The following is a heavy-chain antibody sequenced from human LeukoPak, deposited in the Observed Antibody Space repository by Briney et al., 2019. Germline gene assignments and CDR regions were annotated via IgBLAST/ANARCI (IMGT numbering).Heavy chain of an antibody. CDR1: GFAFSSYA. Sequence: PGRSLRLSRAASGFAFSSYAMHWVRQAPGKGLEWVAVISYDGSNKYYADSVKGRFTISRDNSKNTLYLQMNSLRAEDTAVYYCARENWNYGSGFDYWGQGTLVTVSS. CDR2: ISYDGSNK. V-gene: IGHV3-30-3*01. J-gene: IGHJ4*02. CDR3: ARENWNYGSGFDY. D-gene: IGHD1-7*01.